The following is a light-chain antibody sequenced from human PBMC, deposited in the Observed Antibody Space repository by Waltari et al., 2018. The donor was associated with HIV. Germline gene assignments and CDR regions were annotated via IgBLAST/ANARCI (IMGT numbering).Light chain of an antibody. CDR2: AAT. CDR3: QQSYTMPLT. Sequence: DIQMTQSPPCLCASLAATITLTCLASQAIKNYLNWYQQKPGRAPKLLIYAATNLQRGVASRFSATRSGTDFTLTIDTLQPEDLAAYYCQQSYTMPLTFGGGT. V-gene: IGKV1-39*01. CDR1: QAIKNY. J-gene: IGKJ4*01.